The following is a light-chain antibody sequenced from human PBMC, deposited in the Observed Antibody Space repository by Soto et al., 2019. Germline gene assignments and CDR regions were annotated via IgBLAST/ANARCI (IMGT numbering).Light chain of an antibody. V-gene: IGLV2-23*01. CDR3: CSYAGSSTFV. CDR1: SSDVGSYNV. Sequence: QSALTQPASVSGSPGQSITISCTGTSSDVGSYNVVSWYQQHPGKGPKLMIYEGSKRPSGASNRFSGSKSGNTASLPISGRQAEDEADYYCCSYAGSSTFVFGGGTKLTVL. J-gene: IGLJ3*02. CDR2: EGS.